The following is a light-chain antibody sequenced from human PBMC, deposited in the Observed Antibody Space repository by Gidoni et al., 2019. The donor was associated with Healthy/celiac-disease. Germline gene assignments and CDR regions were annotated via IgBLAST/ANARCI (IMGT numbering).Light chain of an antibody. CDR2: AAS. CDR3: QQSYSTWLT. V-gene: IGKV1-39*01. Sequence: DIQMTQSPSPLSASVGDRVTITCRARQSISSYLKWYQQKPVKAPKLLIYAASSLQSGVPSRFSGSGSGTDFTLTISSLQPEDFATYYCQQSYSTWLTFGGGTKVEIK. J-gene: IGKJ4*01. CDR1: QSISSY.